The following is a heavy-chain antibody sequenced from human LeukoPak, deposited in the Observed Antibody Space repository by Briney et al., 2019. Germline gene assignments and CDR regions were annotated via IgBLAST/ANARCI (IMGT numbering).Heavy chain of an antibody. CDR3: ARLTITGSPVVYYFDY. CDR2: IYTSGST. D-gene: IGHD3-10*01. CDR1: GGSISSGSYY. Sequence: SQTLSLTCTVSGGSISSGSYYWSWIRQPAGKGLEWIGRIYTSGSTNYNPSLKSRVTISVDTSKNQFSLKLSSVTAADTAVYYCARLTITGSPVVYYFDYWGQGTLDTVSS. J-gene: IGHJ4*02. V-gene: IGHV4-61*02.